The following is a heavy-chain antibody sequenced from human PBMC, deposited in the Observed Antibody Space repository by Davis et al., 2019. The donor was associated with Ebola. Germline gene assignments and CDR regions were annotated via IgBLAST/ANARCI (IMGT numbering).Heavy chain of an antibody. CDR2: ISSSSSTI. Sequence: GESLKISCAASGFTFSSHSMNWVRQAPGKGLEWVSYISSSSSTIYYADSVNGRFTISRDNATNSLYLQMNSLRDEDTAVYYCARALTTVVTPVDYWGQGTLVTVSS. J-gene: IGHJ4*02. CDR1: GFTFSSHS. D-gene: IGHD4-23*01. V-gene: IGHV3-48*02. CDR3: ARALTTVVTPVDY.